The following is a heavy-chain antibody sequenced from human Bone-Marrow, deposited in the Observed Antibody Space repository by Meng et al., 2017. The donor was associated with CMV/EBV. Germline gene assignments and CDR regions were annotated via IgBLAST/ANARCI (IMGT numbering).Heavy chain of an antibody. CDR1: GFTVSSNY. Sequence: GESLKISCAASGFTVSSNYMSWVRQAPGKGLEWVSVIYSGGSTYYADSVKGRFTISRDNSKNTLYLQMNSLRAEDTAVYYCARDPDSTLPVDYWGQGTLVTVSS. J-gene: IGHJ4*02. D-gene: IGHD3-22*01. CDR3: ARDPDSTLPVDY. V-gene: IGHV3-53*01. CDR2: IYSGGST.